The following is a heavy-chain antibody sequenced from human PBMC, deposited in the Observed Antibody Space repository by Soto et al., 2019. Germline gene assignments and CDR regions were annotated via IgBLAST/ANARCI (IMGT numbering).Heavy chain of an antibody. CDR2: ISAYNGNT. CDR1: GYTFTSYG. CDR3: ARDLTHIAAAGPFDY. V-gene: IGHV1-18*01. Sequence: ASVKVSCKASGYTFTSYGISWVRQAPGQGLEWMGWISAYNGNTNYAQKLQGRVTMTTDTSTSTAYMELRSLRSDDTAVYYCARDLTHIAAAGPFDYWGQGTLVTVSS. D-gene: IGHD6-13*01. J-gene: IGHJ4*02.